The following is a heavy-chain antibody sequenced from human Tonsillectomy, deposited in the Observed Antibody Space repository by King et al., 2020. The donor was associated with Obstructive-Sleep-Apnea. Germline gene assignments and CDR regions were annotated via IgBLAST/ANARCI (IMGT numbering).Heavy chain of an antibody. CDR3: VKVAPRRYCPGGSCNHYYYDMDV. CDR2: ISSNGGST. CDR1: GFTFSTYA. V-gene: IGHV3-64D*06. D-gene: IGHD2-15*01. Sequence: QLVQSGGGLVQPGGSLRLSCSASGFTFSTYAMHWIRQAPGKGLEYVSAISSNGGSTYYADSVKGRFTISRDTSKNTLYLHMTSLRDEDTAVYYCVKVAPRRYCPGGSCNHYYYDMDVWGQGTTVTVSS. J-gene: IGHJ6*02.